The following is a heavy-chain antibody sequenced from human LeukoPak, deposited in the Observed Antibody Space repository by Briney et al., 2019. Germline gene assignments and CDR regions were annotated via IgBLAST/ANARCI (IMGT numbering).Heavy chain of an antibody. V-gene: IGHV1-69*05. CDR1: GGTFNNSA. J-gene: IGHJ5*02. Sequence: SVKVSCKTTGGTFNNSAISWVRQAPGQGLDWLGGIMPLFGTAGYAQKFQGRVTITKDESTRTVYLELTSLTSDDTAVYYCARDVHGDYGSGWFDPWGQGTLVSVSS. CDR3: ARDVHGDYGSGWFDP. CDR2: IMPLFGTA. D-gene: IGHD4-17*01.